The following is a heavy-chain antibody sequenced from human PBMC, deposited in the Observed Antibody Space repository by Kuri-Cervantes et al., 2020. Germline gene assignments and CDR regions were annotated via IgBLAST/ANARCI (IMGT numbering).Heavy chain of an antibody. CDR1: GYTFTSYG. J-gene: IGHJ4*02. V-gene: IGHV1-18*01. D-gene: IGHD3-10*01. CDR2: ISAYNGNT. CDR3: ARGYYGLGSYYNAPGY. Sequence: ASVKVSSKASGYTFTSYGISWVRQAPGQGLEWMGWISAYNGNTDYAQKLQGRVTMTTDTSTSTAYMELRSLRSDDTAVYYCARGYYGLGSYYNAPGYWGQGTLVTVSS.